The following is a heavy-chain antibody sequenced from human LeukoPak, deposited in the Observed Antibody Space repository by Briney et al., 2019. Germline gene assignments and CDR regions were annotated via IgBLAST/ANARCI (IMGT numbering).Heavy chain of an antibody. J-gene: IGHJ4*02. V-gene: IGHV4-59*01. CDR2: IDYSAST. D-gene: IGHD2-2*01. CDR3: ARDHITSWQIDF. CDR1: GGSISTYY. Sequence: PSETLSLTCTVSGGSISTYYWSWIRQRPGKGLEWIAYIDYSASTNYNPSLKSRVTISVDTSKNQFSLKLSSATAADTAVYYCARDHITSWQIDFWGQGTMVTVSS.